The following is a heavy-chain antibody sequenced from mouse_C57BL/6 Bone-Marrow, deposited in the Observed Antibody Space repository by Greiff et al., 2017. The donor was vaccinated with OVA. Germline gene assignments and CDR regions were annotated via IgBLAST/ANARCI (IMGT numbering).Heavy chain of an antibody. J-gene: IGHJ3*01. CDR3: ARTDGYYLFAY. D-gene: IGHD2-3*01. CDR2: INPYNGGT. CDR1: GYTFTDYY. Sequence: VQLQQSGPVLVKPGASVKMSCKASGYTFTDYYMNWVKQSHGKSLEWIGVINPYNGGTSYNQKFKGKATLTVDKSSSTAYMELNSLTSEDSAVYYCARTDGYYLFAYWGQGTLVTVSA. V-gene: IGHV1-19*01.